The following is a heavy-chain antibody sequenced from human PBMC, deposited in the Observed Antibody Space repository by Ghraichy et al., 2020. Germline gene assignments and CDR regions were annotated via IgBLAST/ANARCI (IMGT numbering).Heavy chain of an antibody. D-gene: IGHD5-18*01. J-gene: IGHJ4*02. Sequence: SETLSLTCTVSGGSISSGSYYWSWIRQPAGKGLEWIGRIYTSGSTNFNPSLKSRVTISVDTSKNQFSLKLSSVTAADTAVYYCARGIQLWSQYYFDYWGQGTLVTVSS. V-gene: IGHV4-61*02. CDR3: ARGIQLWSQYYFDY. CDR2: IYTSGST. CDR1: GGSISSGSYY.